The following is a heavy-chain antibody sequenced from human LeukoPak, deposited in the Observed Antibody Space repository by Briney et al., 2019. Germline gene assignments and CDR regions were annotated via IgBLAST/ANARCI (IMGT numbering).Heavy chain of an antibody. J-gene: IGHJ4*02. CDR2: IKQDGGQI. CDR1: EFTFNSYW. Sequence: GGSLRLSCAASEFTFNSYWMSWVRQAPGKGLEWVANIKQDGGQIYYLDSVKGRFTVSRDNAKNTLYLQMNSLRAEDTAVYYCARLGARQMLEYWGQGTLVTVSS. CDR3: ARLGARQMLEY. V-gene: IGHV3-7*01. D-gene: IGHD4-17*01.